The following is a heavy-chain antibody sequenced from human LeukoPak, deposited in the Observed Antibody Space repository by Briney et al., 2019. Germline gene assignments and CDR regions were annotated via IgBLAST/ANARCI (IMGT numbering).Heavy chain of an antibody. CDR2: ISSSSSYI. D-gene: IGHD2-2*01. CDR3: ARAQYQLLPTSDY. V-gene: IGHV3-21*01. CDR1: GFTFSTYS. J-gene: IGHJ4*02. Sequence: PGRSLRLSCAASGFTFSTYSMNWVRQAPGKGLEWVSSISSSSSYIDYADSVKGRFTISRDNAKNSLYLQMNSLRTDDTAVYYCARAQYQLLPTSDYWGQGTLVTVSS.